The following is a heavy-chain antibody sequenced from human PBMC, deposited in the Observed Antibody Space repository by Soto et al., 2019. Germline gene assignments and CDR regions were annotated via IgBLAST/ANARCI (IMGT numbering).Heavy chain of an antibody. D-gene: IGHD4-17*01. J-gene: IGHJ4*02. Sequence: SLTCSVSGGSVSNKTYYWSWIRQPPGKRLEWIGYVYYSGTTSYNPSLKSRVTISVDLSKNQFSLRLSSVTTADTALYYCARTTAVPNTLRSRYFFDYWGQGTLVTVSS. CDR2: VYYSGTT. CDR3: ARTTAVPNTLRSRYFFDY. V-gene: IGHV4-61*01. CDR1: GGSVSNKTYY.